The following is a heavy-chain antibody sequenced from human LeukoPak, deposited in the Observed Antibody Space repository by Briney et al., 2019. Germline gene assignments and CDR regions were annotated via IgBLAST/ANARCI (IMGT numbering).Heavy chain of an antibody. CDR1: EFPFSVYE. V-gene: IGHV3-48*03. CDR2: IASSGTTI. J-gene: IGHJ4*02. D-gene: IGHD6-19*01. CDR3: ALLAVASDFDY. Sequence: GGSLRLSCAVSEFPFSVYEMNWARQAPGKGLEWVSNIASSGTTIYYTDSVKGRFSISRDNAKSSLYLQMNSLRVEDTAVYYCALLAVASDFDYWGQGALVTVSS.